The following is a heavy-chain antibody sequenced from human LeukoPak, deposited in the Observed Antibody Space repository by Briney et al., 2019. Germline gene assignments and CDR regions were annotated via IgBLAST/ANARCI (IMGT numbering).Heavy chain of an antibody. Sequence: SSETLSLTCAVSGGSITGHYWNWIRQTPGMRLEWIGYTSYSRTTIYNSYFKGRATMSIDTSKNQLYLNLTSVTATDTAVYYCAKLGHSDVWYLGAFDIWGQGTTVIVSS. J-gene: IGHJ3*02. V-gene: IGHV4-59*08. CDR1: GGSITGHY. CDR3: AKLGHSDVWYLGAFDI. D-gene: IGHD6-19*01. CDR2: TSYSRTT.